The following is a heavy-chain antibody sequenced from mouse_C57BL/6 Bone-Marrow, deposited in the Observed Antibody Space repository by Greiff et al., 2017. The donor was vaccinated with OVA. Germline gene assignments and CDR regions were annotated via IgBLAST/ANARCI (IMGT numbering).Heavy chain of an antibody. V-gene: IGHV7-3*01. Sequence: EVQLVESGGGLVQPGGSLSLSCAASGFTFTDYYMSWVRQPPGKALEWLGFIRNKANGYTTEYSASVKGRITISRDNSQSILYLQMNALRAEDSATYYCARYHWYYFDYWGQGTTLTVSS. J-gene: IGHJ2*01. CDR1: GFTFTDYY. D-gene: IGHD4-1*01. CDR2: IRNKANGYTT. CDR3: ARYHWYYFDY.